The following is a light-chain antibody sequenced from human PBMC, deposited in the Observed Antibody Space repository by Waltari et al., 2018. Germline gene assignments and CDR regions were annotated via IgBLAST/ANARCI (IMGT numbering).Light chain of an antibody. V-gene: IGLV2-23*02. CDR1: DRDVGTYNL. J-gene: IGLJ3*02. CDR2: EVT. Sequence: QSALTQPASVSGSPGQSIPISCPGSDRDVGTYNLVSWYQQHPGKAPKLMIYEVTKRPSGVTNRFSGSKSGNTASLTISGLQAEDEADYYCCSYAGSSTVFGGGTKLTVL. CDR3: CSYAGSSTV.